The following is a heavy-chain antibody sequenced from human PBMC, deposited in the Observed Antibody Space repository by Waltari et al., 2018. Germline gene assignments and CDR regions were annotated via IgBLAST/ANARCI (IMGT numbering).Heavy chain of an antibody. D-gene: IGHD2-2*02. J-gene: IGHJ4*02. V-gene: IGHV3-30*02. CDR2: IWFDGSDK. CDR1: GFPFSNFG. CDR3: AKDAFGNTYLDF. Sequence: QVNLVESGGGVVPPGGSLRLPCTTTGFPFSNFGMHWVRQAPGKGLEWVALIWFDGSDKFYADSVRGRFTISRDNSARTLYLDMDSLRLDDTAMYYCAKDAFGNTYLDFWGQGTLVTVSS.